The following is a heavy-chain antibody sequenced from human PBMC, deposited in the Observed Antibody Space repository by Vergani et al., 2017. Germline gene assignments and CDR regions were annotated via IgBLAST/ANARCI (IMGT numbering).Heavy chain of an antibody. D-gene: IGHD4-17*01. J-gene: IGHJ6*03. CDR1: GGSFSGYY. CDR2: INHSGST. V-gene: IGHV4-34*01. CDR3: ARRKRTSTVTTRRGGYYYYMDV. Sequence: QVQLQQWGAGLLKPSETLSLTCAVYGGSFSGYYWSWIRQPPGKGLEWIGEINHSGSTNYNPSLKSRVTISVDTSKNQFSLKLSSVTAADTAVYYCARRKRTSTVTTRRGGYYYYMDVWGKGTTVTVSS.